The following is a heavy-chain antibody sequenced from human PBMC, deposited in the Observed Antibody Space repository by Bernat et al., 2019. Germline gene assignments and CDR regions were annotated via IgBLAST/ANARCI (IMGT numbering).Heavy chain of an antibody. CDR2: ISSSGSNI. J-gene: IGHJ3*02. CDR3: ARWGDTTRIAAAGDDAFDI. V-gene: IGHV3-48*03. CDR1: GFTFSSYE. D-gene: IGHD6-13*01. Sequence: EVQLVESGGGLVQPGGSLRLSCAASGFTFSSYEMNWVRQAPGKGLEYISYISSSGSNIYYADSVKGRFTISRDNAKNSLYLQMNSLRAEDTAVYYCARWGDTTRIAAAGDDAFDIWGQGTMVTVSS.